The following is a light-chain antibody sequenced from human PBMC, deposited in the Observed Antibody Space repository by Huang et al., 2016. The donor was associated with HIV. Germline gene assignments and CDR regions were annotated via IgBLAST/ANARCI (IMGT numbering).Light chain of an antibody. CDR2: GAS. V-gene: IGKV3-15*01. CDR1: QSISSH. Sequence: EIVMTQSPATLFVSPGGRATLSCRASQSISSHLAWYQQKPGQAPRVLICGASTRASGVPARFSGAGSGTEFTLTISSLQSEDLAVYYCQQYDQWPPGYTFGQGTKL. CDR3: QQYDQWPPGYT. J-gene: IGKJ2*01.